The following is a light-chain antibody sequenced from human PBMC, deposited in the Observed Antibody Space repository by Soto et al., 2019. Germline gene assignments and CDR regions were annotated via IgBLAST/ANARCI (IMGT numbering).Light chain of an antibody. CDR3: CSYAGSYAVV. Sequence: QSVLTQPRSVSGSPGQSVTISCTGTSSDVGGYNYVSWYQQHPGKVPKLMIYDVSRRPSGVPDRFSGSKSGNTASLTISGLQAEDEADYYCCSYAGSYAVVFGAGTQLTVL. CDR1: SSDVGGYNY. CDR2: DVS. J-gene: IGLJ2*01. V-gene: IGLV2-11*01.